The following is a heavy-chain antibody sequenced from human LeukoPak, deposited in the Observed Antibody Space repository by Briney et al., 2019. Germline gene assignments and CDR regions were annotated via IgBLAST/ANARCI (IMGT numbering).Heavy chain of an antibody. CDR3: ARGTATASYPINWFDP. Sequence: SQTLSLTCAISGDSVSSNSAAWNWIRQSPSRGLEWLGRTYYRSKWYNDYAISAKSRITINPDTSKNQFSLHLNSVTPGDTAVYYCARGTATASYPINWFDPWGQGILVTVSS. J-gene: IGHJ5*02. CDR1: GDSVSSNSAA. CDR2: TYYRSKWYN. D-gene: IGHD1-14*01. V-gene: IGHV6-1*01.